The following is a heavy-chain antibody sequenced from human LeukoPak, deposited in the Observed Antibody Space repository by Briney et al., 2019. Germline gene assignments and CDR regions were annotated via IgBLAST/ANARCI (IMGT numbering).Heavy chain of an antibody. D-gene: IGHD6-13*01. CDR3: AKDRRRIAAAGTSAFDI. V-gene: IGHV3-23*01. Sequence: GGSLRLSCAASGFTFSSYAMSWVRQAPGEGLEWVSAISGSGGSTYYADSVKGRFTISRDNSKNTLYLQMNSLRAEDTAVYYCAKDRRRIAAAGTSAFDIWGQGTMVTVSS. CDR1: GFTFSSYA. CDR2: ISGSGGST. J-gene: IGHJ3*02.